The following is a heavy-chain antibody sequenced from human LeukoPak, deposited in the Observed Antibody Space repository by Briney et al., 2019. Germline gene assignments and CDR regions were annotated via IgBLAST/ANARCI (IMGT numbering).Heavy chain of an antibody. CDR2: IYPGDSDT. D-gene: IGHD5-12*01. J-gene: IGHJ5*02. CDR3: ARQSEFYSGYGPIP. CDR1: GYTFTSYW. Sequence: GESLQISCQGSGYTFTSYWIGWVRQMPGKGLEWMGIIYPGDSDTRYSPSLQGQVTISADKSISTAYLQWSSLKASDTAMYYCARQSEFYSGYGPIPWGQGTLVTVSS. V-gene: IGHV5-51*01.